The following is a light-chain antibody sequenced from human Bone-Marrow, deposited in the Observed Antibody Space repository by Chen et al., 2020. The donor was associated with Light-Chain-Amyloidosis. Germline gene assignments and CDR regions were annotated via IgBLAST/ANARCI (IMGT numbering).Light chain of an antibody. CDR1: SSAVGGDNH. CDR3: SSYTSANTLV. J-gene: IGLJ1*01. Sequence: SALTQPASVSGSLGQSITISCTGTSSAVGGDNHVSWYQHHPDKAPKLMIYEVTNRPSWVPDRFSCSKTDNTASLTISGLEPKGAADFFCSSYTSANTLVFRSGTRVTVL. V-gene: IGLV2-14*01. CDR2: EVT.